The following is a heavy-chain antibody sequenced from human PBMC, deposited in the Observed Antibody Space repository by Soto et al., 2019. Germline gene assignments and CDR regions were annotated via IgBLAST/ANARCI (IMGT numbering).Heavy chain of an antibody. J-gene: IGHJ4*02. D-gene: IGHD3-22*01. Sequence: EVQLLESGGDLIQPGGSLRLSCAASGFTFSSYAMSWVRQAPGKGLGGVSAISSSGVSTFYADSVKGRFTISRDNSRNTLYLQMNSLRAEDTAIYYCAKYQPMTQPRPYFDYWGQGTLVTVSS. V-gene: IGHV3-23*01. CDR2: ISSSGVST. CDR1: GFTFSSYA. CDR3: AKYQPMTQPRPYFDY.